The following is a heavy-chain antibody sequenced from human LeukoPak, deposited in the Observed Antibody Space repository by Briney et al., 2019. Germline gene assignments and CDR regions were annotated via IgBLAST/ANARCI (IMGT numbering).Heavy chain of an antibody. CDR3: ARYGLRGNYDYYGMDV. V-gene: IGHV3-48*01. CDR2: ISSSSSTI. D-gene: IGHD2-15*01. Sequence: QSGGSLRLSCAASGFTFSSYSMNWVRQAPGKGLEWVSYISSSSSTIYYADSVKGRFTISRDNAKNSLYLQMNSLRAEDTAVYYWARYGLRGNYDYYGMDVWGQGTTVTVSS. CDR1: GFTFSSYS. J-gene: IGHJ6*02.